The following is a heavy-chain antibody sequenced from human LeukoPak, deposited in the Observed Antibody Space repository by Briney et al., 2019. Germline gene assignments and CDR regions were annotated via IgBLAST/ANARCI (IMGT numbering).Heavy chain of an antibody. CDR2: ISSSGSTI. CDR3: ARVHPNGDYESDY. J-gene: IGHJ4*02. CDR1: GFTFSSYE. Sequence: PGGSLRLSCAASGFTFSSYEMNWVRQAPGKGLEWVSYISSSGSTIYYADSVKGRFTISRDNAKNSLYLQMNSLRAEDTAVYYCARVHPNGDYESDYWGQGTLVTVSS. D-gene: IGHD4-17*01. V-gene: IGHV3-48*03.